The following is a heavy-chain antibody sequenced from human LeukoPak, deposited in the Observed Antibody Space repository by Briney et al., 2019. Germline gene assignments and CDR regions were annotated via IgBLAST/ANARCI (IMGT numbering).Heavy chain of an antibody. CDR2: ISAYNGNT. CDR3: ARVYCSSTSCPSGIDY. V-gene: IGHV1-18*04. D-gene: IGHD2-2*01. J-gene: IGHJ4*02. Sequence: ASVKVSCKASGYTFTDYFLHWVRQAPGQGLEWMGWISAYNGNTNYAQKLQGRVTMTTDTSTSTAYMELRSLRSDDTAVYYCARVYCSSTSCPSGIDYWGQGTLVTVSS. CDR1: GYTFTDYF.